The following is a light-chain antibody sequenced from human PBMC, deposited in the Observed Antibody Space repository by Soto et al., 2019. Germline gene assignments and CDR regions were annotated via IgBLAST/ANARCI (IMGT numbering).Light chain of an antibody. CDR3: QQYGTSIT. J-gene: IGKJ5*01. CDR2: GAS. CDR1: QSFSSSY. Sequence: EIVLTQSPGTLSLSPGERATLSCRASQSFSSSYLAWYQQKPGQAPRLLIYGASSRATGIPDRFSGSGSGTDFTLPISRLEPEAFAVYYCQQYGTSITFGQGTRLEI. V-gene: IGKV3-20*01.